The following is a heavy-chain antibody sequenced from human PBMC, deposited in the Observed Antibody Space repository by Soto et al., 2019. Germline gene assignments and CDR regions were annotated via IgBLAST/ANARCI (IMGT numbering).Heavy chain of an antibody. V-gene: IGHV3-23*01. Sequence: GGSLRLSCAASGFTFSSYAMSWVRQAPGKGLEWVSAISGSGGSTYYADSVKGRFTISRDNSKNTLYLQMNSLRAEDTAVYYCAYANYYGSGSPASPNTDWGQGTLVTVSS. J-gene: IGHJ4*02. CDR3: AYANYYGSGSPASPNTD. D-gene: IGHD3-10*01. CDR1: GFTFSSYA. CDR2: ISGSGGST.